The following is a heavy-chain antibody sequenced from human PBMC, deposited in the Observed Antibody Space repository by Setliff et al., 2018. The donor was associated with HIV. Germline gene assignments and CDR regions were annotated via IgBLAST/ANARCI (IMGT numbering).Heavy chain of an antibody. CDR3: ARDAARRAAADTPVWFDP. V-gene: IGHV1-18*01. CDR2: ISPYNGST. CDR1: GYTFISYG. Sequence: ASVKVSCKASGYTFISYGISWVRQAPGQGLEWMGWISPYNGSTNYAQKFQGRVTMTRDTFTSTAYMEVRSLRSDDTAVYYCARDAARRAAADTPVWFDPWGQGTLVTVSS. J-gene: IGHJ5*02. D-gene: IGHD6-13*01.